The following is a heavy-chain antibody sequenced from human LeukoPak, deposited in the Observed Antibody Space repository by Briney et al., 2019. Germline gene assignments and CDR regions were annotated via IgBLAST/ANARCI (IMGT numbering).Heavy chain of an antibody. CDR1: GGSIRGYY. CDR2: IYSSGST. D-gene: IGHD1-26*01. Sequence: SETLSLTCNVSGGSIRGYYWSWIRQPPGKGLEWIGYIYSSGSTNYNPSLKSRVTMSVDTSKNQFSLKVSSVTAADTAVYYCARAAGGSYYEDYYYYYMDVWGKGTTVTVSS. V-gene: IGHV4-59*01. J-gene: IGHJ6*03. CDR3: ARAAGGSYYEDYYYYYMDV.